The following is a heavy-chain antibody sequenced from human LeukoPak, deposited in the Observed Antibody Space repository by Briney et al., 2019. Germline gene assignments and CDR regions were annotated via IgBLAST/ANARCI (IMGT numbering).Heavy chain of an antibody. CDR2: IKHDGSDK. CDR1: GFTFRSYW. J-gene: IGHJ4*02. Sequence: GGSLRLSCAASGFTFRSYWMSWVRQAPGKGLEWVANIKHDGSDKYYVDSVKGRFTISRDNAENSLYLQVNSLRAEDTAVYYCARLNYYYDSSGYYVYYFDYWGQGTLVTVSS. CDR3: ARLNYYYDSSGYYVYYFDY. V-gene: IGHV3-7*03. D-gene: IGHD3-22*01.